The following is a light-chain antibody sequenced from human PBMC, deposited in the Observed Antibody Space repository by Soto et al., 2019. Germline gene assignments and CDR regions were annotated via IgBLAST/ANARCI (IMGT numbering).Light chain of an antibody. V-gene: IGLV2-23*01. CDR2: EGS. CDR3: CSYAGSFVV. CDR1: SRDVGSYNL. Sequence: QSVLTQPASVSGSPGQSITISCTGTSRDVGSYNLVSWYQQHPGKAPKLMIYEGSKRPSGVSNRFSGSKSGNASSLTISGLQAEDEADYSCCSYAGSFVVFGGGTKLTVL. J-gene: IGLJ2*01.